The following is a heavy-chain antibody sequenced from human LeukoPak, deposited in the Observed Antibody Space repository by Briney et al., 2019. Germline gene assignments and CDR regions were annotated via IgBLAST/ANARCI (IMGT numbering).Heavy chain of an antibody. D-gene: IGHD2-15*01. Sequence: GGSLRLSCAASGFTFSSYAMSWVRQAPGKGLEWVSGISGSGGNIHYVDSVKGRFTISRDNFKNMLYLQMNSLRAEDTAVYYCAKAPVTTCSGAYCYPFDYWGQGTLVTVSS. J-gene: IGHJ4*02. CDR3: AKAPVTTCSGAYCYPFDY. CDR2: ISGSGGNI. CDR1: GFTFSSYA. V-gene: IGHV3-23*01.